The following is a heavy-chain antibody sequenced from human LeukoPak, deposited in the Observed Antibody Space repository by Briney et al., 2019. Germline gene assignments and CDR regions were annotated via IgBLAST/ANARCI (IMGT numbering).Heavy chain of an antibody. V-gene: IGHV4-59*01. D-gene: IGHD6-19*01. CDR2: IYYTGST. CDR3: ARQYTGQKQWAI. J-gene: IGHJ3*02. Sequence: SETLSLTCTVSGGSISSYYWSWIRQPPGKGLEWIGYIYYTGSTNYNPSLKSRVTISVDTSKNQFSLKLSSVTPADTAVYYCARQYTGQKQWAIWGRGTMVTVSS. CDR1: GGSISSYY.